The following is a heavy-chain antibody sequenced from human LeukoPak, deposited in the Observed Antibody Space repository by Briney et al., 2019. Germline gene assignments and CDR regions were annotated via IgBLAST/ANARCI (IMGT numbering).Heavy chain of an antibody. D-gene: IGHD3-10*01. CDR1: GGSISSSSYY. V-gene: IGHV4-39*01. CDR3: ARRARLGSNWFDP. J-gene: IGHJ5*02. CDR2: IYYSGST. Sequence: SETLSLTCTVSGGSISSSSYYWGWIRQPPGKGLEWIGSIYYSGSTYYNPSLKSRVTISVDTSKNQFSLKLSSVTAADTAVYYCARRARLGSNWFDPWGQGTLVTVSS.